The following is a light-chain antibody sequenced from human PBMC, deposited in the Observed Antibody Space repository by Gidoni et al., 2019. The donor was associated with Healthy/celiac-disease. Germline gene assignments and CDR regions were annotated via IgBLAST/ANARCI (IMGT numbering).Light chain of an antibody. J-gene: IGKJ2*01. CDR1: QSVSSSY. CDR2: CAS. CDR3: QQYGSSPMYT. Sequence: EIVLTQYPGTLSLSPGERATLSCRASQSVSSSYLAWYQQKPGQAPRLLIYCASSRATGIPDRFSGSGSGTDFTLTISRLEPEDFAVYYCQQYGSSPMYTFGQGTKLEIK. V-gene: IGKV3-20*01.